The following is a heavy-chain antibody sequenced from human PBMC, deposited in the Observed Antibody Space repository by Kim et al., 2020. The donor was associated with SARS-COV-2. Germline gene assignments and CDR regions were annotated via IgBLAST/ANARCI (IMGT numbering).Heavy chain of an antibody. D-gene: IGHD3-22*01. CDR3: TRADYYESSGYYGPIDY. CDR1: GFTFGAYT. J-gene: IGHJ4*02. CDR2: IRSKAYVGTT. V-gene: IGHV3-49*03. Sequence: GGSLRLSCTASGFTFGAYTMSWFRQGPGKGLGWVGFIRSKAYVGTTEYAASVKSRFTISRDDFKSIAYLQMNSLKTEDTAVYYCTRADYYESSGYYGPIDYWGQRTLVTVSS.